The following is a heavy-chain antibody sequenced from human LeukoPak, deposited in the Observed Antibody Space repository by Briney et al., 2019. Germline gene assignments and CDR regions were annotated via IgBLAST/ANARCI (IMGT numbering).Heavy chain of an antibody. D-gene: IGHD6-19*01. J-gene: IGHJ3*02. CDR1: GYTFTSYD. CDR3: ARVFTSGWYMGDAFDI. Sequence: GASVKVSCKASGYTFTSYDINWVRQATGQGLEWMGWMNPNSGNTGYAQKLQGRVTMTTDTSTSTAYMELRSLRSDDTAVYYCARVFTSGWYMGDAFDIWGQGTMVTVSS. V-gene: IGHV1-8*02. CDR2: MNPNSGNT.